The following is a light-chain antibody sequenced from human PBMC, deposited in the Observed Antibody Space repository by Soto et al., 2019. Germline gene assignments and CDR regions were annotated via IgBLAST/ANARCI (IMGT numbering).Light chain of an antibody. Sequence: QTVLTQPPSVSGAPGQRVTIPCTGSSSNIGSFYDVHWYQQLPGTVPKLLIYGDNNRPSGVPDRFSVSKSGTSASLAITGIQADDEADYYCQSYDNSLSHVVFGGGTKLTVL. J-gene: IGLJ2*01. CDR2: GDN. CDR1: SSNIGSFYD. V-gene: IGLV1-40*01. CDR3: QSYDNSLSHVV.